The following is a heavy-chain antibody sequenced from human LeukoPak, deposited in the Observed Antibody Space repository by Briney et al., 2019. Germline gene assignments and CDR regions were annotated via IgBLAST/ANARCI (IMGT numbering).Heavy chain of an antibody. CDR2: IYYSGST. J-gene: IGHJ5*02. Sequence: PSETLSLTCTVSGGSISSYYWSWIRQPPGKGLEWIRYIYYSGSTNYNPSLKSRVTISVDTSKNQFSLKLSSVTAADTAVYYCAREGGSGWYEDWFDPWGQGTLVTVSS. CDR3: AREGGSGWYEDWFDP. V-gene: IGHV4-59*01. CDR1: GGSISSYY. D-gene: IGHD6-19*01.